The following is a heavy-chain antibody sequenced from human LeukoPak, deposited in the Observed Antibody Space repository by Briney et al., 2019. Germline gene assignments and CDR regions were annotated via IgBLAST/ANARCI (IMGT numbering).Heavy chain of an antibody. CDR3: AKDAALYPFFFDY. D-gene: IGHD3-16*01. Sequence: GGSLRLSCAASGFTVSSNYMSWVRQAPGKGLEWVSVIYSGGSTYYADSVKGRFTISRDNSKNTLYLQMDTLRAEDTAVYYCAKDAALYPFFFDYWGQGTLVTVSS. CDR1: GFTVSSNY. V-gene: IGHV3-53*01. J-gene: IGHJ4*02. CDR2: IYSGGST.